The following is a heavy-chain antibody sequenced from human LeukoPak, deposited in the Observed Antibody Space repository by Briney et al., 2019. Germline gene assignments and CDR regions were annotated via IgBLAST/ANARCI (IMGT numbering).Heavy chain of an antibody. J-gene: IGHJ5*02. D-gene: IGHD3-3*01. V-gene: IGHV4-39*01. CDR1: GGSISSSSYY. CDR3: ARQWGITIFGVVKPTGWFDP. Sequence: SETLSLTCTVSGGSISSSSYYWGWIRQPPGKGQEWIGSIYYSGSTYYNPSLKSRVTISVDTSKNQFSLKLSSVTAADTAVYYCARQWGITIFGVVKPTGWFDPWGQGTLVTVSS. CDR2: IYYSGST.